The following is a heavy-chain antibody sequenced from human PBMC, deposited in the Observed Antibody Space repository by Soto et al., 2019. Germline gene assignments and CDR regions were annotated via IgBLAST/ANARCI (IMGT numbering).Heavy chain of an antibody. D-gene: IGHD3-3*01. V-gene: IGHV3-23*01. CDR1: GFTFSSYA. J-gene: IGHJ6*02. CDR2: ISGSGGST. CDR3: AKDLSGAGEWLSYYYYYGMDV. Sequence: GGSLRLSCAASGFTFSSYAMSWVRQAPGKGLEWVSAISGSGGSTYYADSVKGRFTISRDNSKNTLYLQMNSLRAEDTAVYYCAKDLSGAGEWLSYYYYYGMDVWGQGTTVTVSS.